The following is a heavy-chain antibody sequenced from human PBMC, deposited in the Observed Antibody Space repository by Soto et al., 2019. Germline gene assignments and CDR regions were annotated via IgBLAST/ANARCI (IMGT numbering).Heavy chain of an antibody. CDR2: IYYSGST. CDR3: ARVLKYCSSTSCHDAFDI. V-gene: IGHV4-31*03. Sequence: PSETLSLTCTVSGGSISSGGYYWSWFRQHPGKGLERIGYIYYSGSTYYNPSLKSRVTISVDTSKNQFSLKLSSVTAADTAVYYCARVLKYCSSTSCHDAFDIWGQGTMVTVSS. D-gene: IGHD2-2*01. J-gene: IGHJ3*02. CDR1: GGSISSGGYY.